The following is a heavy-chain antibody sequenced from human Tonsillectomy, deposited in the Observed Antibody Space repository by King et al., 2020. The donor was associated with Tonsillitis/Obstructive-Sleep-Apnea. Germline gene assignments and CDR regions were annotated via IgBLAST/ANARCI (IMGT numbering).Heavy chain of an antibody. CDR3: ARVPFHDYGMDF. V-gene: IGHV3-53*01. CDR1: GFTVSSNY. Sequence: VQLVESGGGLIQPGGSLRLSCAASGFTVSSNYMSWVRQAPGKGLEWVSVIYSGGSTYYADSVKGRFTISRDNSKNTLYLQMNSLRAEDTAVYYCARVPFHDYGMDFCGHGTTVTVSS. J-gene: IGHJ6*02. CDR2: IYSGGST.